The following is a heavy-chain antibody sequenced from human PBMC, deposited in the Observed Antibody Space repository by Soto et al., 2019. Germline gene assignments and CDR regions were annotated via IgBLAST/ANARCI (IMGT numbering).Heavy chain of an antibody. V-gene: IGHV1-69*02. CDR1: GGTFSSYT. J-gene: IGHJ5*02. Sequence: SVKVSCKASGGTFSSYTISWVRQAPGQGLEWMGRIIPILGIANYAQKFQGRVTITADKSTSTAYMELSSLRSEDTAVYYCAQGGEDIVVVPAAKSWFDPWGQGTLVTVS. CDR3: AQGGEDIVVVPAAKSWFDP. D-gene: IGHD2-2*01. CDR2: IIPILGIA.